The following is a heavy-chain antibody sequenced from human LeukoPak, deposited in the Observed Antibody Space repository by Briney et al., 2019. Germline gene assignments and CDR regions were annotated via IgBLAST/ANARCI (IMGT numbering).Heavy chain of an antibody. CDR3: ARPPANYYDSSGYSPTGAFDI. CDR1: GYSFTNYW. Sequence: GESLKISCKGSGYSFTNYWIGWVRQMPGKGLEWMGIIYPADSDTRYSPSFQDQVTISADKSISTAYLQWSSLKASDTAMYYCARPPANYYDSSGYSPTGAFDIWGQGTMVTVSS. D-gene: IGHD3-22*01. CDR2: IYPADSDT. V-gene: IGHV5-51*01. J-gene: IGHJ3*02.